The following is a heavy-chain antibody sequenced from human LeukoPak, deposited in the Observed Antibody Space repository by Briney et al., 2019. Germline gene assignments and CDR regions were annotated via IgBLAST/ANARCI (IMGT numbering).Heavy chain of an antibody. CDR1: GYTFTSYY. CDR2: INPNSGGT. V-gene: IGHV1-2*02. Sequence: ASVKVSCKASGYTFTSYYMHWVRQAPGQGLEWMGWINPNSGGTNYGQKFQGRVTMTRDTSISTAYMELSRLRSDDTAVYYCAIGYCSGGSCYEKWFDPWGQGTLVTVSS. J-gene: IGHJ5*02. CDR3: AIGYCSGGSCYEKWFDP. D-gene: IGHD2-15*01.